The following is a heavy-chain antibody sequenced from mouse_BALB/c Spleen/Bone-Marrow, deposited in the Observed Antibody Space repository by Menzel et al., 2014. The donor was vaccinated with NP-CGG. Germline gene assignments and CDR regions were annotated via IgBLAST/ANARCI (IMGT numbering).Heavy chain of an antibody. Sequence: EVQLQQSGAELVKPGASVKLSCTASGFNIKDTYMHWVKQRPEQGLEWIGRIDPANGNTKYDPKFQGKATITADTSSNTAYLQLSSLTSEDTSVYYCARYYYGYYFGYLGQGTTLTVSS. CDR2: IDPANGNT. D-gene: IGHD1-2*01. CDR3: ARYYYGYYFGY. CDR1: GFNIKDTY. V-gene: IGHV14-3*02. J-gene: IGHJ2*01.